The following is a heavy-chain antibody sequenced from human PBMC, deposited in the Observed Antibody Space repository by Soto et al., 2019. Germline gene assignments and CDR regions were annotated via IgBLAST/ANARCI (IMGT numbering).Heavy chain of an antibody. V-gene: IGHV4-34*01. D-gene: IGHD1-1*01. CDR2: ITHSGST. CDR1: GGSFSGYY. J-gene: IGHJ4*02. Sequence: ETLSLTCVVNGGSFSGYYWSWIRQSPGKGLEWIGEITHSGSTSYNPSLKSRVTISVDKSKNQFSLKLSSVTAADTAVYYCSRSVQLWTPFDYWGQGTLVTSPQ. CDR3: SRSVQLWTPFDY.